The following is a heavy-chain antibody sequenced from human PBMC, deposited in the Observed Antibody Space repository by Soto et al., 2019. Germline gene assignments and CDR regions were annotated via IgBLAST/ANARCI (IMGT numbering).Heavy chain of an antibody. CDR1: GGSISSYY. J-gene: IGHJ6*03. Sequence: PSETLSLTCTVSGGSISSYYWSWIRQPPGKGLEWIGYIYYSGSTNYNPSLKSRVTISVDTSKNQFSLKLSSVTAADTAVYYCARVLRFLEEGYYYYYMAVWGKGTTVTVFS. D-gene: IGHD3-3*01. V-gene: IGHV4-59*01. CDR3: ARVLRFLEEGYYYYYMAV. CDR2: IYYSGST.